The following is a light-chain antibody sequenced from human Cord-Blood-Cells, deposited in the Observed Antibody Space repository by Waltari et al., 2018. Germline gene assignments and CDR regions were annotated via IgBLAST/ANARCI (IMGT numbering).Light chain of an antibody. CDR3: QQYYSTPRT. CDR1: QGISNS. V-gene: IGKV1-NL1*01. J-gene: IGKJ2*01. Sequence: DMQMTPSPSSLSASVGDRVTITCRASQGISNSLAWYQQKPGKAPKLLLYAASRLESGVPSRFSGSGSGTDYTLTISSLQPEDFATYYCQQYYSTPRTFGQGTKLEIK. CDR2: AAS.